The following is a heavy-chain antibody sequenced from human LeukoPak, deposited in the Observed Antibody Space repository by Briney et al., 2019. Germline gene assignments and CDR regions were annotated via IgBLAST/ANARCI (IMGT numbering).Heavy chain of an antibody. D-gene: IGHD3-16*01. V-gene: IGHV4-59*01. Sequence: SETLSLTCTVSGGSISSYYWSWIRQPPGKGLEYIGYIYYSGYTNYNPSLKSRVTISVDTSKNQFSLKLISVAAADTAVYYCARETSQKGAHYMDVWGKGTTVTISS. CDR1: GGSISSYY. CDR3: ARETSQKGAHYMDV. J-gene: IGHJ6*03. CDR2: IYYSGYT.